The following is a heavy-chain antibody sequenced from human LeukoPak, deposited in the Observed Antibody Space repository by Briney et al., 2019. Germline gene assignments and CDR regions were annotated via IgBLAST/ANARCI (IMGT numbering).Heavy chain of an antibody. CDR3: ARRRWKQNYDFWSGYPTQYYYYMDV. CDR1: GYTFTSYD. V-gene: IGHV1-8*01. D-gene: IGHD3-3*01. J-gene: IGHJ6*03. CDR2: MNPNSGNT. Sequence: GASVKVSCKASGYTFTSYDINWVRQATGQELEWMGWMNPNSGNTGYAQKFKGRVTMTRNTSISTAYMELSSLRSEDTAVYYCARRRWKQNYDFWSGYPTQYYYYMDVWGKGTTVTVSS.